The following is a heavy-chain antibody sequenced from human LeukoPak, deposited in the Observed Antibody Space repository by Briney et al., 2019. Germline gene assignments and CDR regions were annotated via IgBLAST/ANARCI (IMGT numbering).Heavy chain of an antibody. V-gene: IGHV3-9*01. J-gene: IGHJ4*02. CDR3: AKGPGLWSYFDY. CDR2: ISWNSGNI. Sequence: GGSLRLSCAASGFTFDDYAMHWVRQAPGKGLEWVSGISWNSGNIGYADSVKGRFTISRDNAKNSLYLQTNSLRAEDTALYYCAKGPGLWSYFDYWGQGTLVTVSS. CDR1: GFTFDDYA. D-gene: IGHD5-18*01.